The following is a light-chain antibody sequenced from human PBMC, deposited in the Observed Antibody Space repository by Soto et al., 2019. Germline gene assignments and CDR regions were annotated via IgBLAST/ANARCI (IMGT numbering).Light chain of an antibody. V-gene: IGKV1-27*01. CDR1: RDITDY. Sequence: DIQMTQSPTSLSASVGDRVTITCRASRDITDYLAWYQQKPGQVPKLLISAASTLQSGVPSRFTASGSGTDFTLTITSLRPEDFATYYCQNYDSAPWTFGQGTKVEF. J-gene: IGKJ1*01. CDR2: AAS. CDR3: QNYDSAPWT.